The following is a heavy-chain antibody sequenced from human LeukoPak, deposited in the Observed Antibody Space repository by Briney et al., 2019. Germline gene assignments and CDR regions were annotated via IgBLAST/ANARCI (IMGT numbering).Heavy chain of an antibody. CDR1: GYIFTSYW. V-gene: IGHV5-51*01. Sequence: GESLKISCKGSGYIFTSYWIGWVRQMPGKGLEWMGIIYPGDSDTRNSPSFQGQVTISAYKSISTAYLPWSSLKASDTAMYYCARSSHYYYGSGPLHAYYFDYWGQGTLVTASS. D-gene: IGHD3-10*01. J-gene: IGHJ4*02. CDR2: IYPGDSDT. CDR3: ARSSHYYYGSGPLHAYYFDY.